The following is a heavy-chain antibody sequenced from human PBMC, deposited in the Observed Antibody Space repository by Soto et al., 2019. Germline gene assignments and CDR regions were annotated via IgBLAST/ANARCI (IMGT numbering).Heavy chain of an antibody. D-gene: IGHD3-10*01. CDR3: ARWVGDRYYYYGMDV. V-gene: IGHV3-49*03. J-gene: IGHJ6*02. CDR1: GFTFGDYA. Sequence: GGSLRLSCTASGFTFGDYAMSWFRQAPGKGLEWVGFIRSKAYGGTTEYAASVKGRFTISRDDSKSIAYLQMNSLKTEDTAVYYCARWVGDRYYYYGMDVWGQGTTVTVSS. CDR2: IRSKAYGGTT.